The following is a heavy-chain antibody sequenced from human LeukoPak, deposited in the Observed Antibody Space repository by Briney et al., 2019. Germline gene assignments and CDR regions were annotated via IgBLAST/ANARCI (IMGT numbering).Heavy chain of an antibody. D-gene: IGHD5-12*01. J-gene: IGHJ4*02. CDR1: GYTFTGYY. Sequence: GASVTVSCKASGYTFTGYYMHWVRQAPGQGLEWMGWMNPNSGNTGYAQKFQGRVTITRNTSISTAYMELSSLRSEDTAVYYCASYRGRVDYWGQGTLVTVSS. V-gene: IGHV1-8*03. CDR3: ASYRGRVDY. CDR2: MNPNSGNT.